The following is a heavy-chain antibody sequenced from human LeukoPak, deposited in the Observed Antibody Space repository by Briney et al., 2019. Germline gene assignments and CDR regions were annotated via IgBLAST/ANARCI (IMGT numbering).Heavy chain of an antibody. Sequence: ESGPTLVNPTQTLTLTCSFSGFSLSTSGVGVGWIRQPPGKALEWLVLIYWDNNKLYSPSLKSRLTITKDTSKNQVVLTMTKMDPVDTATYSCAHYGDYRFLYYFDHWGQGTLVTVSS. CDR1: GFSLSTSGVG. V-gene: IGHV2-5*02. CDR2: IYWDNNK. J-gene: IGHJ4*02. D-gene: IGHD4-17*01. CDR3: AHYGDYRFLYYFDH.